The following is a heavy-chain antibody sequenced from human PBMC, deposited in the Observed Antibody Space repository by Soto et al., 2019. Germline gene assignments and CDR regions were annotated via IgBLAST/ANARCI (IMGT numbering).Heavy chain of an antibody. V-gene: IGHV4-39*01. Sequence: SETMSLTCTVAGGSISSSSYYWGWIRKPPGKGLEWIGSIYYSGSTYYNPSLKSRVTISVDTSKNQFSLKLSSVTAADTAVYYCARLLYGSGSYYERQTDFDYWGQGTLVTVSS. CDR1: GGSISSSSYY. D-gene: IGHD3-10*01. CDR3: ARLLYGSGSYYERQTDFDY. J-gene: IGHJ4*02. CDR2: IYYSGST.